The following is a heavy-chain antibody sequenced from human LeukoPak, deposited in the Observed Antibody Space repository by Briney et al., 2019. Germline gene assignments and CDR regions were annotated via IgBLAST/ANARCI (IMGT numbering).Heavy chain of an antibody. CDR1: GGSISSYY. Sequence: SETLSLTCTVSGGSISSYYWNWIRQPPGKGLEWIGYIYYSGSTNYNPSLKSRVTISVDTSKNQFSLKLSSVTAADTAVYYCARHRFITYYYDSSGPDFDYWGQGTLVTVSS. J-gene: IGHJ4*02. D-gene: IGHD3-22*01. V-gene: IGHV4-59*08. CDR3: ARHRFITYYYDSSGPDFDY. CDR2: IYYSGST.